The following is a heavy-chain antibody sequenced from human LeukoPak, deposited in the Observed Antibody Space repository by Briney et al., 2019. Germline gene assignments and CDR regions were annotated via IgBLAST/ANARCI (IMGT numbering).Heavy chain of an antibody. CDR1: GYSFTSYW. J-gene: IGHJ3*02. Sequence: ESLKISCKGSGYSFTSYWIGWVRQMPGKGLEWMGIIYPGDSDTRYSPSFQGQVTISADKSISTAYLQWSSLKASDTAMYYCARQRPYSSSWLDAFDIWGQGTMVTVSS. V-gene: IGHV5-51*01. D-gene: IGHD6-13*01. CDR3: ARQRPYSSSWLDAFDI. CDR2: IYPGDSDT.